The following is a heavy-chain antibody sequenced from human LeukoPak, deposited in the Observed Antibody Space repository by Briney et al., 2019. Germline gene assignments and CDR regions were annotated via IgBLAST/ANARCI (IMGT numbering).Heavy chain of an antibody. Sequence: GGSLRLSCAASGFTFSSYWMNWVRQAPGKGLEWVAAIKQDGRDKYYVDSVKGRFTISRDDAKNSLYLQMNSLRVEDTAVYHCVRYFTAVAPTLRLDYWGQGTLVTVSS. D-gene: IGHD6-19*01. V-gene: IGHV3-7*03. CDR1: GFTFSSYW. J-gene: IGHJ4*02. CDR2: IKQDGRDK. CDR3: VRYFTAVAPTLRLDY.